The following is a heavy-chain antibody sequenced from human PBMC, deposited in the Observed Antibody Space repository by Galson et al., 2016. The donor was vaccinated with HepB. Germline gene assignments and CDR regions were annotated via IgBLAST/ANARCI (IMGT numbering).Heavy chain of an antibody. CDR3: ARDSPLPAAFDY. D-gene: IGHD2-2*01. V-gene: IGHV3-66*01. Sequence: SLRLSCAASGFTVSTNYMSWVRQAPGKGLEWVSVLSSDDSTYYADSVKGRFTISRDNSKNTVYFQLNSLRVEDTAVYYCARDSPLPAAFDYWGQGTLVTVTS. J-gene: IGHJ4*02. CDR2: LSSDDST. CDR1: GFTVSTNY.